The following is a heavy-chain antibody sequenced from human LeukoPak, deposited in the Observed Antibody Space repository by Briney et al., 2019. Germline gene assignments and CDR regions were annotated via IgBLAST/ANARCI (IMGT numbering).Heavy chain of an antibody. CDR2: IKPDGSEK. CDR3: VRGGTYWTVS. V-gene: IGHV3-7*01. Sequence: PGGSLRLSCAASGFVFSASYMSWVRKAPGKGLEWVATIKPDGSEKYHVDSVSGRFTISRDNTNDSLFLQMNSLRVDDTAVYYCVRGGTYWTVSWGQGNLVNVS. CDR1: GFVFSASY. J-gene: IGHJ5*01.